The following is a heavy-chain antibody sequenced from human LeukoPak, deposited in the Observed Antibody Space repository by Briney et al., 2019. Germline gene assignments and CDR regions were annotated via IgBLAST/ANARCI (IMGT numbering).Heavy chain of an antibody. CDR1: GFTFSDYY. Sequence: PGGSLRLSXAASGFTFSDYYMSWIGQAPGKGLEWVSYISSSGSTIYYADSVKGRFTISRDNAKNSLYLQMNSLRAEDTAVYYCAKDKEDGGFDYWGQGTLVTVSS. V-gene: IGHV3-11*01. J-gene: IGHJ4*02. D-gene: IGHD3-10*01. CDR3: AKDKEDGGFDY. CDR2: ISSSGSTI.